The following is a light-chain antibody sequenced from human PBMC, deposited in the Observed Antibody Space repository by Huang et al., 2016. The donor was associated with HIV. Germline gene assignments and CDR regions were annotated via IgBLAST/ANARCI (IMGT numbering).Light chain of an antibody. CDR1: QSIRSW. J-gene: IGKJ1*01. V-gene: IGKV1-5*03. Sequence: DIQMTQSPSTLSASVGDRVTITCRASQSIRSWLAWYQQKPVKAPKLLIYKASSLESGVPARFSGSGSGTEFTLTISSLQPDDFATYYCQQYNSYSATFGQGTKVEIK. CDR3: QQYNSYSAT. CDR2: KAS.